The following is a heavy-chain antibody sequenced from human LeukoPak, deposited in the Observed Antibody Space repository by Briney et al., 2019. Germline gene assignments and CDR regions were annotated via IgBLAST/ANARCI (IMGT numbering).Heavy chain of an antibody. V-gene: IGHV3-7*03. J-gene: IGHJ4*02. CDR3: ARRAGAYSHPYDY. CDR2: IRPDGNEK. Sequence: GGSLRLSCAASGFTFITYWMSWVRQAPGKGLEWVASIRPDGNEKYYVDSVKGRFTISRDNAKTSLYLEMNSLRAEDTAVYYCARRAGAYSHPYDYWGQGTLVTVSS. D-gene: IGHD4/OR15-4a*01. CDR1: GFTFITYW.